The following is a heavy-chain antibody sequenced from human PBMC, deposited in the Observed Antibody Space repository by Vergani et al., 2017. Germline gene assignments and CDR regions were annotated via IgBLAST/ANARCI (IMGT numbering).Heavy chain of an antibody. D-gene: IGHD3-10*01. Sequence: QVQLQESGPGLVKSSEILSLTCSVSGGSMSGYYWSWIRQPPGKELEWIGYMYHSGSTNYNPSLETRVTISGDTSKNQFSLKLNSVTAADTAVYYCGRVADFYGLGSRLLDLWGQGILVTVSS. V-gene: IGHV4-59*01. CDR2: MYHSGST. CDR1: GGSMSGYY. CDR3: GRVADFYGLGSRLLDL. J-gene: IGHJ5*02.